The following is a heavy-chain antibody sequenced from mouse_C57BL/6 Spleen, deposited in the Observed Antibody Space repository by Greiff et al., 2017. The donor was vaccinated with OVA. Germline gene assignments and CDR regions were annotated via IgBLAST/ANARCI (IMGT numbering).Heavy chain of an antibody. CDR2: ISYDGRN. D-gene: IGHD2-4*01. CDR1: GYSITSGYY. V-gene: IGHV3-6*01. Sequence: EVKLVESGPGLVKPSQSLSLTCSVTGYSITSGYYWNWIRQFPGNKLDWMGYISYDGRNNYHPSLKNRISLTRDTSKNQFVLKLNSVTTEDTATYDCARDYDDENPFAYWGQGTLVTVSA. J-gene: IGHJ3*01. CDR3: ARDYDDENPFAY.